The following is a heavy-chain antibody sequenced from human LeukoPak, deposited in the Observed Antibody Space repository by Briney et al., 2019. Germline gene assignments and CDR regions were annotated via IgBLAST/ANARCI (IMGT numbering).Heavy chain of an antibody. CDR3: AREGDDFRYFDY. D-gene: IGHD2-21*02. CDR1: GFTFSNHW. J-gene: IGHJ4*02. Sequence: GGSLRLSCAASGFTFSNHWMSWVRQAPGKGLEWVANIKQDGSEKYYVDSVKGRFTISRDNAKKSLYLQIDSLRAEDTAVYYCAREGDDFRYFDYWGQGTLVTVYS. CDR2: IKQDGSEK. V-gene: IGHV3-7*04.